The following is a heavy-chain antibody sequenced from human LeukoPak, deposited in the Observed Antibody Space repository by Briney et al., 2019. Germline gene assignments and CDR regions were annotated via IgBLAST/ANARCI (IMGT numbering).Heavy chain of an antibody. V-gene: IGHV4-34*01. CDR2: INHSGST. CDR1: GGSFSGYY. J-gene: IGHJ4*02. Sequence: PSETLSLTCAVYGGSFSGYYWSWIRQPPGKGLEWIGEINHSGSTNYNPSLKSRVTISVDTSKNQFSLKLSSVTAADTAVYYCAVGHYYHSSGYLFDSWGQGTLVTVSS. D-gene: IGHD3-22*01. CDR3: AVGHYYHSSGYLFDS.